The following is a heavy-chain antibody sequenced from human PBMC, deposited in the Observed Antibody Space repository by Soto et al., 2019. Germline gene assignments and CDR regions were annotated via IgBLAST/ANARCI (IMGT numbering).Heavy chain of an antibody. CDR1: GYTFTTYD. CDR3: ARDPYHVLMVNAPNLYGMDV. CDR2: ISTYNGNT. Sequence: ASVKVSCKASGYTFTTYDISWVRQAPGQGLEWLGRISTYNGNTNYPQSLQGRLTMTTDTSTTTAYMELRSLRSDDTAVYYCARDPYHVLMVNAPNLYGMDVWGQGTTVTVAS. J-gene: IGHJ6*02. D-gene: IGHD2-8*01. V-gene: IGHV1-18*01.